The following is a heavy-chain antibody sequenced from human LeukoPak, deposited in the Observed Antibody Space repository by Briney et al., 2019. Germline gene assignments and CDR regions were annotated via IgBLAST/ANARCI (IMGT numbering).Heavy chain of an antibody. D-gene: IGHD4-23*01. CDR1: GFTFSDYD. V-gene: IGHV3-48*02. CDR2: ITSSSRTI. CDR3: AGPTTVALDY. J-gene: IGHJ4*02. Sequence: GGSLRLSCAASGFTFSDYDMNWVRQPPGKGLEWVSYITSSSRTINYADSVKGRFTVSRDNAKNSLYLQMDSLRDEDTAVYYCAGPTTVALDYWGQGTLVTVSS.